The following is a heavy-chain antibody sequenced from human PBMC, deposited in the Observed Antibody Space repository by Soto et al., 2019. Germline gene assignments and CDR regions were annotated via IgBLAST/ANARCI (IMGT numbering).Heavy chain of an antibody. CDR3: ARGRGYGYGIDY. D-gene: IGHD5-18*01. V-gene: IGHV4-61*01. CDR1: GGSVSSGNHY. J-gene: IGHJ4*02. CDR2: VFYSGSD. Sequence: QVQLQESGPGLVKPSETLSLTCTVSGGSVSSGNHYWSWIRQPPGKELEFIAYVFYSGSDNYNPSLKSRXXPXIXXSKNQFSLNLRSVTAADTAVYYCARGRGYGYGIDYWGQGTLVTVSS.